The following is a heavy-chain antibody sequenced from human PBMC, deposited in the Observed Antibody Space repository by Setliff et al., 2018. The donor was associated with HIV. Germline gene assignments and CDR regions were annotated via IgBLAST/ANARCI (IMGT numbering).Heavy chain of an antibody. D-gene: IGHD2-21*01. CDR1: GGSINSHY. V-gene: IGHV4-59*11. CDR2: AYYSGST. J-gene: IGHJ3*02. CDR3: ARALAYCGADCPEDAFDI. Sequence: SETLSLTCTVSGGSINSHYWNWIRQPPGKGLEWLAYAYYSGSTNYNPSLKSRVTISIDTSKNHFSLRLNSLTAADTAVYYCARALAYCGADCPEDAFDIWGQGTMVTVSS.